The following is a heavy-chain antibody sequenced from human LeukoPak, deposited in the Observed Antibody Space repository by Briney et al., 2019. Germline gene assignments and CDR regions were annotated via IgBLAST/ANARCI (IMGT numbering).Heavy chain of an antibody. D-gene: IGHD3-3*01. CDR1: GFTFSNAW. J-gene: IGHJ4*02. CDR2: IKSKTDGGTT. Sequence: GGSLRLSCAASGFTFSNAWMSWVRQAPGKGLEWVGRIKSKTDGGTTDYAAPVKGGFTISRDDSKNTLYLQMNSLKTEDTAVYYCTTHTPYYDFWSGNPYYFDYWGQGTLVTVSS. V-gene: IGHV3-15*01. CDR3: TTHTPYYDFWSGNPYYFDY.